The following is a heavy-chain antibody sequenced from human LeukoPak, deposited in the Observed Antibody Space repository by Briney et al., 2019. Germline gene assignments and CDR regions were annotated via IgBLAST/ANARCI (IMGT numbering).Heavy chain of an antibody. CDR2: IKQDGSDK. D-gene: IGHD1-26*01. J-gene: IGHJ4*02. Sequence: GGSLTLSCAASGFTFDSYWMTWVRQAPGKGLEWVANIKQDGSDKYYVDSVKGRFTISRDNAKNSLYLQMNSLRAEDTAVYFCARGVSGVGATCDYWGQGTLVTVSS. CDR1: GFTFDSYW. V-gene: IGHV3-7*01. CDR3: ARGVSGVGATCDY.